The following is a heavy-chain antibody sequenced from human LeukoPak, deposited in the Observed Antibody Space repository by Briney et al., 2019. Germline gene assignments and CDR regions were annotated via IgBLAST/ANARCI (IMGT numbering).Heavy chain of an antibody. CDR1: GYTFTSYD. V-gene: IGHV1-8*01. J-gene: IGHJ4*02. D-gene: IGHD4-17*01. Sequence: ASVKVSCKASGYTFTSYDINWVRQATGQGLEWMGWMNPNSGNTGYAQQCQGRVTMTRNTSISTAYMELSSLRSEDTAVYYCARGGNGDYALDYWGQGTPVTVSS. CDR2: MNPNSGNT. CDR3: ARGGNGDYALDY.